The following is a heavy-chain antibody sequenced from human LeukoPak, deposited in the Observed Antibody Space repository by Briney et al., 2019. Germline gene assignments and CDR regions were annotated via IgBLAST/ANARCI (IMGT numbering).Heavy chain of an antibody. Sequence: ASVKVSCKASGYTFTGYYMHWVRQAPGQGLEWMGYIYPNSGATKYAQKFQGRVTMTRDTSISTAYMELSRLRSDDTAVYYCGTLLSNGPFDYWGQGSLVTVS. J-gene: IGHJ4*02. CDR2: IYPNSGAT. V-gene: IGHV1-2*02. CDR3: GTLLSNGPFDY. CDR1: GYTFTGYY.